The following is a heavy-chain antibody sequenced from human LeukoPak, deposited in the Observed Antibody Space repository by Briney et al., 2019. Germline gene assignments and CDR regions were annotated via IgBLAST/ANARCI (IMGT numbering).Heavy chain of an antibody. CDR2: IYSGGST. CDR3: AKDVGKWESLHFFDY. J-gene: IGHJ4*02. CDR1: GFTVSSNY. Sequence: GGSLRLSCAASGFTVSSNYMSWVRQAPGKGLEWVSVIYSGGSTYYADSVKGRFTISRDDSRNTLYLQMNSLRGDDTAVYYCAKDVGKWESLHFFDYWGQGTLVTVSS. V-gene: IGHV3-53*01. D-gene: IGHD1-26*01.